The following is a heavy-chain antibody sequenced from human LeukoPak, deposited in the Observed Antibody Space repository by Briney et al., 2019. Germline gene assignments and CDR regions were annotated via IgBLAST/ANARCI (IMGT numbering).Heavy chain of an antibody. CDR3: AKRRYDSSGHFDC. D-gene: IGHD3-22*01. CDR2: ISGSGGST. CDR1: GFTFSSYA. J-gene: IGHJ4*02. V-gene: IGHV3-23*01. Sequence: GGSLRLSCAASGFTFSSYAMSWVRQAPGKGLEWVSAISGSGGSTYYADSVKGRLTISRDDSKNTLYLQMNSLRAEDTAVYYCAKRRYDSSGHFDCWGQGILVTVSS.